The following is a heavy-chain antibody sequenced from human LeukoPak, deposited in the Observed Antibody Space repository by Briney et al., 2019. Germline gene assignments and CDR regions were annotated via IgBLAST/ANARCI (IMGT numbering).Heavy chain of an antibody. D-gene: IGHD1-20*01. J-gene: IGHJ6*03. CDR1: GGTFSSYT. V-gene: IGHV1-69*04. Sequence: SVKVSCKASGGTFSSYTISWVRQAPGQGLEWMGRIIPILGIANYAQKFQGRVTITADKSTSTAYMELSSLRSEDTAVYYCAREYNWNDPYYYYYMDVWGKGTTVTVS. CDR2: IIPILGIA. CDR3: AREYNWNDPYYYYYMDV.